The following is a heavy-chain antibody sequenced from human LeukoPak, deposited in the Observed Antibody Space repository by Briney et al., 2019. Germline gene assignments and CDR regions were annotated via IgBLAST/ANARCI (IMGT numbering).Heavy chain of an antibody. Sequence: GGSLRLSCAASEFTFSGYWMNWVRQAPGKGPERVANINQDGSEKHYVDSVKGRFTISRDNAKNSLFLQMNSLRVEDTAVYYCARGEDNWNDFGLDYWGQGTLVTVSS. CDR2: INQDGSEK. V-gene: IGHV3-7*04. J-gene: IGHJ4*02. CDR3: ARGEDNWNDFGLDY. CDR1: EFTFSGYW. D-gene: IGHD1-20*01.